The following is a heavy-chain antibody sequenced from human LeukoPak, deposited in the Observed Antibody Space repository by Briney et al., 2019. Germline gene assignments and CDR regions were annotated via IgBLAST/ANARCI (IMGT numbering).Heavy chain of an antibody. V-gene: IGHV3-11*06. D-gene: IGHD2-15*01. Sequence: KPGGSLRLSCAASGLTFSDYYMSWIRQAPGKGLEWVSYISPSGSYANYPDSVKGRFTISRDNAKNSLYLQMNSLRAEDTAVYYCATIGYCSGGGCSGFDYWGQGTLVTVSS. CDR3: ATIGYCSGGGCSGFDY. CDR2: ISPSGSYA. J-gene: IGHJ4*02. CDR1: GLTFSDYY.